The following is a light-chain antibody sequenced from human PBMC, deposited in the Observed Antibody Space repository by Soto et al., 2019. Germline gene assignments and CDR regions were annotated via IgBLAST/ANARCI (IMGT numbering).Light chain of an antibody. CDR3: QQRSSWPPT. J-gene: IGKJ1*01. Sequence: EIVFTQSPATLSLSPGERATLSCRASQSVSRYLAWYQQRPGQAPRLLIYDTSNRVTGIPGRFSGSGSGTDFTLTISSLEPEDFAVYYCQQRSSWPPTFGQGTKVDIK. CDR2: DTS. V-gene: IGKV3-11*01. CDR1: QSVSRY.